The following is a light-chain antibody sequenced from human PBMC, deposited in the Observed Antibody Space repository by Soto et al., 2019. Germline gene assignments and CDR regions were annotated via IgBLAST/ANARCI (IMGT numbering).Light chain of an antibody. CDR2: EVN. CDR3: SSFTTSTTYI. V-gene: IGLV2-18*02. J-gene: IGLJ1*01. Sequence: QSVLTQPPSVSGSTGQSVAVSCTGTSSDVGSYDRVSWYQQPPGTAPKLIIYEVNNRPSGVPDRFSGSKSGNTASLTISGLQAEDEADYYCSSFTTSTTYIFGTGTKLTVL. CDR1: SSDVGSYDR.